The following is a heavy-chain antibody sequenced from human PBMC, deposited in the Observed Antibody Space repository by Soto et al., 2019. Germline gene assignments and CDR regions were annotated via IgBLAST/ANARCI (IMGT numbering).Heavy chain of an antibody. CDR3: ARMDGDYNYYGLDV. J-gene: IGHJ6*02. CDR1: GFSLTNGRMG. V-gene: IGHV2-26*01. D-gene: IGHD4-17*01. CDR2: FFSDAER. Sequence: SGPTLVNPTETLPLTCSVPGFSLTNGRMGVSWIRQPPGKALEWLAHFFSDAERSYSTSMQSRLNMYKDSSGSQVVLTMTNMAPADTATYFCARMDGDYNYYGLDVWGHGIAVTVSS.